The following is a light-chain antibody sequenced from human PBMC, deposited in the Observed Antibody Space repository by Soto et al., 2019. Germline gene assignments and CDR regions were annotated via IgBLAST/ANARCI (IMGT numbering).Light chain of an antibody. V-gene: IGKV1-39*01. J-gene: IGKJ1*01. Sequence: DIQMTQSPPSLSASVGDRVTITCRTSQSIDSYLNWYQEKPGKAPNLLMYAASSLQSGVPSRFSGSGSGTDFTLTIASLQPEDFATYYCQQSYSIPWTFVQGTKVEVK. CDR3: QQSYSIPWT. CDR2: AAS. CDR1: QSIDSY.